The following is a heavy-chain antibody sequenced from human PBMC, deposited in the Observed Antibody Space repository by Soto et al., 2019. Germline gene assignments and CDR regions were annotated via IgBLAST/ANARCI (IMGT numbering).Heavy chain of an antibody. J-gene: IGHJ4*02. V-gene: IGHV4-39*01. D-gene: IGHD1-20*01. Sequence: PSETLSLTCAVSGGSISSRYYYWAWLRQSPGKGPEWVGSFFYTGITSYNPFIESRVSVSVDTSKSPISLKLSAVTAAATAVYYFATSQKGYNWNYFDHWGQGALVTVSS. CDR1: GGSISSRYYY. CDR3: ATSQKGYNWNYFDH. CDR2: FFYTGIT.